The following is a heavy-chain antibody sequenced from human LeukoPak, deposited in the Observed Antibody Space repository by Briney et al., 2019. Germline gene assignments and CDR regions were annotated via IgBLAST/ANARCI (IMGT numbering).Heavy chain of an antibody. V-gene: IGHV4-59*01. D-gene: IGHD3-9*01. CDR1: GGSISSYY. Sequence: PSQTLSLTCTVSGGSISSYYWSWIRQPPGKGLEWIGYIYYSGSTNYNPSLKSRVTISVKTSKNQFSLKLRSVTAADTAVYYCARVTGYTIEDYFDYWGQGTLVTVSS. J-gene: IGHJ4*02. CDR3: ARVTGYTIEDYFDY. CDR2: IYYSGST.